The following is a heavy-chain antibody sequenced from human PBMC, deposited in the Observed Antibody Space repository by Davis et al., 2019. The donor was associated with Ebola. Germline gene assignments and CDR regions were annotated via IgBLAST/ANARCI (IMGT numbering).Heavy chain of an antibody. V-gene: IGHV4-39*01. J-gene: IGHJ1*01. CDR3: VGQNIAARHFQH. D-gene: IGHD6-6*01. CDR1: GGSISSSSYY. Sequence: SETLSLSCAVSGGSISSSSYYWGWIRQPPGKGLEWIGSIYYSGSTYYNPSLKSRVTISVDTSKNQFSLKLSSVTAADTAVYYCVGQNIAARHFQHWGPGTLVTVSS. CDR2: IYYSGST.